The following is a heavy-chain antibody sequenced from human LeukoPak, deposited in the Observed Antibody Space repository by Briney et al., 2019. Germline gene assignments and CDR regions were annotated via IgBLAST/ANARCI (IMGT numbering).Heavy chain of an antibody. J-gene: IGHJ6*03. CDR1: GASISSYY. Sequence: SETLSLTCTVSGASISSYYWSWIRQPPGKGLEWIGYIYYSGSTNYNPSLKSRVTISVDTSKNQFSLKLSSVTAADTAVYYCARFRSSITIFGVTLGDYYYMDVWGKGTTVTVSS. V-gene: IGHV4-59*12. D-gene: IGHD3-3*01. CDR3: ARFRSSITIFGVTLGDYYYMDV. CDR2: IYYSGST.